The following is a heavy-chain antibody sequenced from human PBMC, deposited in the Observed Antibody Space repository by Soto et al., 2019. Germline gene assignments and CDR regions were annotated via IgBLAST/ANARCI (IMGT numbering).Heavy chain of an antibody. Sequence: QITLKESGPTLVQPTQTLTLTCTISGFSLSTSGVGVGWIRQPPGKALEWLALIYWDDVQRYSPSLKTRLTITKDTSINQVVLTMTNMDPVDTATYYCAHSPCSGGTCYLFDYWGQGMLVTVS. J-gene: IGHJ4*02. V-gene: IGHV2-5*02. CDR2: IYWDDVQ. CDR1: GFSLSTSGVG. CDR3: AHSPCSGGTCYLFDY. D-gene: IGHD2-15*01.